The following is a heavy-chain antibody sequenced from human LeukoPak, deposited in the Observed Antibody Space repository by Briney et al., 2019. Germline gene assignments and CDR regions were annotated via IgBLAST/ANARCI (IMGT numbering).Heavy chain of an antibody. CDR1: GFTFRIAW. D-gene: IGHD3-3*01. CDR2: IKSRGDGETR. V-gene: IGHV3-15*01. J-gene: IGHJ3*02. CDR3: AAVGEWLSNAFNT. Sequence: GGSLRLSCAASGFTFRIAWMSWVRQAPGKGLEWVGRIKSRGDGETRDYAAPVKDRFIISRDDSKNTLYLQMDSLGSEDTAIYYCAAVGEWLSNAFNTWGQGTLVTVSA.